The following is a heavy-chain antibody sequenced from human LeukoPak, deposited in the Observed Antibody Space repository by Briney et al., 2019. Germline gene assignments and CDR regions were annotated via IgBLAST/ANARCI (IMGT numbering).Heavy chain of an antibody. V-gene: IGHV4-34*01. J-gene: IGHJ6*03. Sequence: SETLSLTCAVYGGSFSGYYWSWIRQPPGKGLEWIGEINHSGSTNYNPSLKSRVAISVDTSKNQFSLKLSSVTAADTAVYYCARVARYYYYMDVWGKGTTVTVSS. CDR3: ARVARYYYYMDV. CDR1: GGSFSGYY. CDR2: INHSGST. D-gene: IGHD3-3*02.